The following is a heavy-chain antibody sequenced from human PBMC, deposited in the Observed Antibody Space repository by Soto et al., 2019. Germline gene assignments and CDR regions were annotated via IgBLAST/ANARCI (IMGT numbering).Heavy chain of an antibody. CDR3: ARDPFQVFGY. Sequence: EVQVVESGGGLVQPGGSLRLSCAASGFTVSNNYMSWVRQAPGKGLEWISVIFSDGSTYYADAVKGRFTISRDNSENTLYLQINSLKAEDTAVDSCARDPFQVFGYWGQGTLVTVSS. CDR2: IFSDGST. V-gene: IGHV3-66*01. CDR1: GFTVSNNY. J-gene: IGHJ4*02.